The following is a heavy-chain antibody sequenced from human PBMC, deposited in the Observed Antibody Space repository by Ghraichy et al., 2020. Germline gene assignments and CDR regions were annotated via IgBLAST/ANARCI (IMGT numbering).Heavy chain of an antibody. J-gene: IGHJ4*02. D-gene: IGHD2-21*01. V-gene: IGHV4-4*07. Sequence: SETLSLTCTVSGGSISSYYWSWIRQPAGKGLEWIGRIYTSGSTNYNPSLKSRVTMSVDTSKNQFSLKLSSVTAADTAVYYCARDRYLHCGGDCFIPHFDYWGQGTLVTVSS. CDR2: IYTSGST. CDR1: GGSISSYY. CDR3: ARDRYLHCGGDCFIPHFDY.